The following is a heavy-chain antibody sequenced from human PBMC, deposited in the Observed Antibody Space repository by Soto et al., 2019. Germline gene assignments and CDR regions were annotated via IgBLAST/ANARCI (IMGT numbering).Heavy chain of an antibody. J-gene: IGHJ4*02. D-gene: IGHD2-2*01. CDR1: GGAISSSGYY. Sequence: QLQLQESGPGLVKSSETLSLTCTVSGGAISSSGYYWGWIRQPPGKGLEWIGSIYNNGNTYHSPSLKSRVTIAAVTAKSQSCLKVSSVTAANTAMYYGACRYCARSSCNWIGNYWGQGTLVTVSS. V-gene: IGHV4-39*01. CDR3: ACRYCARSSCNWIGNY. CDR2: IYNNGNT.